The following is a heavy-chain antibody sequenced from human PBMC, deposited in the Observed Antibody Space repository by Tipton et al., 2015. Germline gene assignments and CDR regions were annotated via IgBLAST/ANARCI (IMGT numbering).Heavy chain of an antibody. CDR1: GITFSTYW. V-gene: IGHV3-7*01. CDR2: ISKDGSEK. Sequence: SLRLSCEASGITFSTYWMSWVRQAPGKGLEWVGQISKDGSEKYYLDSMKGRFTISRDNAKNSLYLQMNTLRAEDTAVYYCAAGTPFDYWGQGTLVTVSS. D-gene: IGHD3-10*01. CDR3: AAGTPFDY. J-gene: IGHJ4*02.